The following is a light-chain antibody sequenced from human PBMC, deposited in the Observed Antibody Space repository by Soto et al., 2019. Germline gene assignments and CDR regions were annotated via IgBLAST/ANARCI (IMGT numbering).Light chain of an antibody. CDR1: QNIKTY. CDR3: QQRYFTPIT. CDR2: SAS. Sequence: DIQMTQSPSSLSASVGDRVTITCRASQNIKTYLHWYQQKSGKAPKLIIYSASRLQSGVPSRFTGSGSETDFTLTIDSLKTEDFATYVGQQRYFTPITFGQGTRLEIK. V-gene: IGKV1-39*01. J-gene: IGKJ5*01.